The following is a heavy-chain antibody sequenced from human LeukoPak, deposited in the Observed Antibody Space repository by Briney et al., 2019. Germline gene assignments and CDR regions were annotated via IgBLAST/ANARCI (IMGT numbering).Heavy chain of an antibody. CDR1: GGSFSGYY. D-gene: IGHD1/OR15-1a*01. J-gene: IGHJ4*02. V-gene: IGHV4-34*01. Sequence: ASETLSHTCAVYGGSFSGYYWSWIRQPPGKGLEWIGEINHSGSTNYNPSRKSRVTISVDTSKNQFSLKLSSVTAADTAVYYCARGCEEMNRNTRAEFDYWGQGTLVTVPS. CDR2: INHSGST. CDR3: ARGCEEMNRNTRAEFDY.